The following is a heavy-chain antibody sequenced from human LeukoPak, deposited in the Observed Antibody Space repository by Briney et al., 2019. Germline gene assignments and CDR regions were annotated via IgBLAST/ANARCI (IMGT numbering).Heavy chain of an antibody. CDR1: RYTFTSYG. V-gene: IGHV1-18*01. Sequence: ASVTVSCTASRYTFTSYGISWVRQAPRQGLEWMGWISAYNGNTNYAQKLEGSVTMTTDTSTSTAYMELRSLISDDTAVYYCARVFGGAIDYWVQGTLTTVSS. J-gene: IGHJ4*02. CDR2: ISAYNGNT. CDR3: ARVFGGAIDY. D-gene: IGHD3-16*01.